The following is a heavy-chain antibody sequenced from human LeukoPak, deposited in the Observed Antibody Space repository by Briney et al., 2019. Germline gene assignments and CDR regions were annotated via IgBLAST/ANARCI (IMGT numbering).Heavy chain of an antibody. CDR1: GYTFTGYY. J-gene: IGHJ4*02. Sequence: DSVKVSCKASGYTFTGYYMHWVRQAPGQGLEWMGWINPNSGGTNYAQKFQGGVTMTRDTSISTAYMELSRLRSDDTAVYYCARVSGSELTFDYWGQGTLVTVSS. CDR3: ARVSGSELTFDY. D-gene: IGHD1-26*01. V-gene: IGHV1-2*02. CDR2: INPNSGGT.